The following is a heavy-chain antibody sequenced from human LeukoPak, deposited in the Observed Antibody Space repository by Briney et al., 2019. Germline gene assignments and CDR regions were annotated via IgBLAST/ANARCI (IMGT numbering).Heavy chain of an antibody. CDR2: IYPSGTT. Sequence: SETLSLTCTVSGYSISSGYYWGWIRQPPGKGLEWIGNIYPSGTTYYNPSLKTRVTISVDTSKNQFSLKLSSVTAADTAVYYCARDRPRTTYYYDSSGAEYFQHWGQGTLVTVSS. CDR1: GYSISSGYY. V-gene: IGHV4-38-2*02. D-gene: IGHD3-22*01. CDR3: ARDRPRTTYYYDSSGAEYFQH. J-gene: IGHJ1*01.